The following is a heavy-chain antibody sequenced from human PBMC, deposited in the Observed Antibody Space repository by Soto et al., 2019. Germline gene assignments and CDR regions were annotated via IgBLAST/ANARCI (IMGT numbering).Heavy chain of an antibody. D-gene: IGHD6-13*01. CDR3: AITNRQVIAAAVTDRYGMDV. CDR2: ISAYNGNT. Sequence: ASVKVSCKASGYTFIRYGISWVRQATGQGIEWMGWISAYNGNTNYAQKFRGRVTMSTDTSTSTAYMELRSLRSDDTAVYYCAITNRQVIAAAVTDRYGMDVWGQGTTVTVS. CDR1: GYTFIRYG. V-gene: IGHV1-18*01. J-gene: IGHJ6*02.